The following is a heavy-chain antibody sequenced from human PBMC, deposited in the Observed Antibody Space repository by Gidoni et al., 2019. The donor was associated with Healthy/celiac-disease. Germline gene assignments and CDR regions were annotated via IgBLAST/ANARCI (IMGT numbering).Heavy chain of an antibody. D-gene: IGHD3-22*01. Sequence: EVQLVESGGGLVQPGGSLRLSCAASGFTVSRNYLSWVRQAPGKGLEWVSVIYSGGSTYYADSVKGRFTISRDNSKNTLYLQMNSLRAEDTAVYYCAKGVYDSSGYYFQAASDWYFDLWGRGTLVTVSS. CDR1: GFTVSRNY. J-gene: IGHJ2*01. V-gene: IGHV3-66*01. CDR3: AKGVYDSSGYYFQAASDWYFDL. CDR2: IYSGGST.